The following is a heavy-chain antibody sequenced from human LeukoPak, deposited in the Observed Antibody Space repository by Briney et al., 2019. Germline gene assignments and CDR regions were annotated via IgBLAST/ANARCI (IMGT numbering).Heavy chain of an antibody. D-gene: IGHD2-2*01. CDR3: ARDDCSSISCYHNWFDP. CDR1: GFTFSSYW. V-gene: IGHV3-7*01. J-gene: IGHJ5*02. Sequence: GSPRLSCAASGFTFSSYWMSWVRQAPGKGLEWVANIKQDGSEKYYVDSVKGRFTISRDNAKNSLYLQMNSLRAEDTAVYYCARDDCSSISCYHNWFDPWGQGTLVTVSS. CDR2: IKQDGSEK.